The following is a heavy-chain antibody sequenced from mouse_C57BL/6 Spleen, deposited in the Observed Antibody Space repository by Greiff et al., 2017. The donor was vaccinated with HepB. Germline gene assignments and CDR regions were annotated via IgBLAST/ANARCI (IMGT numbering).Heavy chain of an antibody. CDR2: ISYDGSN. CDR3: ARGGRPDLYWYFDV. Sequence: EVKLQESGPGLVKPSQSLSLTCSVTGYSITSGYYWNWIRQFPGNKLEWMGYISYDGSNNYNPSLKNRISITRDTSKNQFFLKLNSVTTEDTATYYCARGGRPDLYWYFDVWGTGTTVTVSS. V-gene: IGHV3-6*01. J-gene: IGHJ1*03. CDR1: GYSITSGYY.